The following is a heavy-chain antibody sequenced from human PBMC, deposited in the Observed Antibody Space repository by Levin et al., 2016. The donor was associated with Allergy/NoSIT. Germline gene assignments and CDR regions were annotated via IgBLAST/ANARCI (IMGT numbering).Heavy chain of an antibody. D-gene: IGHD3-10*01. CDR3: ARDLHSGSYYKGYFLH. Sequence: ASVKVSCKASGYTFSDYYIHWVRQAPGQGPEWMGLMNRVGSATYAPKFQGRVTMTRDTSTTTVYMELNSLRSEDTAMYYCARDLHSGSYYKGYFLHWGQGTLVTVSS. CDR1: GYTFSDYY. J-gene: IGHJ1*01. V-gene: IGHV1-46*01. CDR2: MNRVGSA.